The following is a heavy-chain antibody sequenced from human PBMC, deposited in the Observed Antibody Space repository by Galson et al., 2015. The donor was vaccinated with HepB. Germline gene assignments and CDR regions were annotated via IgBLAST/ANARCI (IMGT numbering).Heavy chain of an antibody. CDR1: GFTFSSYS. D-gene: IGHD2-21*02. V-gene: IGHV3-48*01. J-gene: IGHJ4*02. CDR3: ASAWYSAAGAGAY. Sequence: SLRLSCAASGFTFSSYSMNWVRQAPGKGLEWVSYISSSSSTIYYADSVKGRFTISRDNAKNSLYLQMNSLRAEDTAVYYCASAWYSAAGAGAYWGQGTLVTVSS. CDR2: ISSSSSTI.